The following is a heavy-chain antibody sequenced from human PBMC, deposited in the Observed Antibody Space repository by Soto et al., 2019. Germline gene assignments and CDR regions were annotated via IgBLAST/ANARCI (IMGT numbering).Heavy chain of an antibody. J-gene: IGHJ4*02. CDR3: VREPSGDKVDS. V-gene: IGHV4-30-4*01. CDR2: IYDGGRT. D-gene: IGHD7-27*01. Sequence: QVQLQESGPGLVKPSQTLSLTCTVSGGSISTVDYWWSWIRQSPDMGLEWIGHIYDGGRTYNNPSPESRATMSVAMSKSQLSLTLSSVSAADTAVYSCVREPSGDKVDSWGQGTLVTVSS. CDR1: GGSISTVDYW.